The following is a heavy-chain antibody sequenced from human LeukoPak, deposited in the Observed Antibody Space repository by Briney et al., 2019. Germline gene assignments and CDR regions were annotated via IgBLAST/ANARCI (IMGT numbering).Heavy chain of an antibody. CDR2: IYYSGST. CDR1: GGSISSYY. CDR3: ARRNGHYYGSENWFDP. J-gene: IGHJ5*02. V-gene: IGHV4-59*08. Sequence: SETLSLTCTVSGGSISSYYWSWIRQPPGKGLGWIGYIYYSGSTNYNPSLKSRVTISVDTSKNQFSLRLSSVTAADTAVYYCARRNGHYYGSENWFDPWGQGTLVTVSS. D-gene: IGHD3-10*01.